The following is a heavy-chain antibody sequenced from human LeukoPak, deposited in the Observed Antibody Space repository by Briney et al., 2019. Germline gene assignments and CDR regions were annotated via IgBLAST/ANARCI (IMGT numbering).Heavy chain of an antibody. D-gene: IGHD3-22*01. CDR2: IYYSGST. CDR1: GGSVSSSSYY. CDR3: ARRGSSGRSSDY. V-gene: IGHV4-39*01. Sequence: PSETLSLTCTVSGGSVSSSSYYWGWIRQPPGKGLEWIGSIYYSGSTYYNPSLKSRVTISVDTSKNQFSLKLSSVTAADTAVYYCARRGSSGRSSDYWGQGTLVTVSS. J-gene: IGHJ4*02.